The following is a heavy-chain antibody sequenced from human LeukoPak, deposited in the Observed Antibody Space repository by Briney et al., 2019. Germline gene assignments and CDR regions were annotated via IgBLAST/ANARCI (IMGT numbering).Heavy chain of an antibody. Sequence: TPSETLSLTCTVSGGSISSYYCSWIRQPAREGLEWIGRIYTSGSTNYNPSLNSRVTMSVDTSKNQFSLKLSSVAAADTAVYYCARDGVTTDAFDIWGQGTMVTVSS. V-gene: IGHV4-4*07. CDR2: IYTSGST. J-gene: IGHJ3*02. D-gene: IGHD4-11*01. CDR1: GGSISSYY. CDR3: ARDGVTTDAFDI.